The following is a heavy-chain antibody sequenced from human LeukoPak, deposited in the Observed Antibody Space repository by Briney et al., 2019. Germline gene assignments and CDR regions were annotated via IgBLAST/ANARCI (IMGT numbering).Heavy chain of an antibody. Sequence: SVKVSCKASVGTFSSYAISWVRQAPGQGLEWMGGIIPIFGTANYAQKFQGRVTITADESTSTAYMELSSLRSEDTAVYYCARSRYFDWLRDFDTWGQGTMVTVSS. V-gene: IGHV1-69*13. CDR3: ARSRYFDWLRDFDT. CDR2: IIPIFGTA. D-gene: IGHD3-9*01. CDR1: VGTFSSYA. J-gene: IGHJ3*02.